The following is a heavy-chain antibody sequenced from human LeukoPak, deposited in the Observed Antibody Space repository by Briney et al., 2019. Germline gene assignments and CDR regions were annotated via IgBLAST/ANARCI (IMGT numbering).Heavy chain of an antibody. D-gene: IGHD5-18*01. Sequence: KTGGSLRLSCTASGFTSSLYAMNWVRQAPGKGLEWVSYINSESSDILYAGSVKGRFTISRDIAKNSLYLQMNSLRAEDTAVYYCARDTYRPQLIDSWGQGTLVTVSS. V-gene: IGHV3-21*01. CDR2: INSESSDI. CDR1: GFTSSLYA. J-gene: IGHJ4*02. CDR3: ARDTYRPQLIDS.